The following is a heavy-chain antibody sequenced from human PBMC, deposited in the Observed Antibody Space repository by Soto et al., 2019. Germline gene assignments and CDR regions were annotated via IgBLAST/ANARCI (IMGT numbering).Heavy chain of an antibody. D-gene: IGHD6-13*01. CDR1: GFTFSSYG. Sequence: QVQLVESGGGVVQPGRSLRLSCAASGFTFSSYGMHWVRQAPGKGLEWVAVISYDGSNKYYADSVKGRFTFSRDNSKNTLYLQMNSLSAEDTAVYYCAKSIAAAYGAYYYGMDVWGQGTTVTVSS. V-gene: IGHV3-30*18. CDR2: ISYDGSNK. J-gene: IGHJ6*02. CDR3: AKSIAAAYGAYYYGMDV.